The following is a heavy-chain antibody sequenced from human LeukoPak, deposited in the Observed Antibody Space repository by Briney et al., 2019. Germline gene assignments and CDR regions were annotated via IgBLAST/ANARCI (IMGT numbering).Heavy chain of an antibody. J-gene: IGHJ4*02. CDR1: GLTFSRHA. Sequence: QPGGSLRLSCAASGLTFSRHARSWVRQAPGKGLEWVSSISGSGGSTYYADSVKGRFTISRDNAKNTLYLQMNSLRAEDTAVYYCAKDYGDFKGDFWGQGTLVTVSS. D-gene: IGHD4-17*01. V-gene: IGHV3-23*01. CDR2: ISGSGGST. CDR3: AKDYGDFKGDF.